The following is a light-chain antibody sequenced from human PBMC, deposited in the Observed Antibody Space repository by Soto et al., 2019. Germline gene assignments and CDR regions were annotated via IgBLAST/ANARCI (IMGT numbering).Light chain of an antibody. J-gene: IGLJ3*02. CDR1: SSNIGAGYD. V-gene: IGLV1-40*01. Sequence: QLVLTQPPSVSGAPGQRVTISCTGSSSNIGAGYDVHWYQQLPGTAPKLLIYGNSNRPSGVPDRFSGSKSGTSASLAITGLRAEDEADYYCQSYDSSLSGWVFGGGTKPPS. CDR2: GNS. CDR3: QSYDSSLSGWV.